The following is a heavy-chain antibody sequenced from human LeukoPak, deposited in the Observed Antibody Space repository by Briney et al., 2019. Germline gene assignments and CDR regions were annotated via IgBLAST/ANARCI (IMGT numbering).Heavy chain of an antibody. D-gene: IGHD6-13*01. CDR2: IYYSGST. V-gene: IGHV4-59*01. CDR1: GGSISSYY. CDR3: ARGTGSSNWYLFDY. J-gene: IGHJ4*02. Sequence: SETLSLTCTVSGGSISSYYWSWIRQPPGKGLEWIGYIYYSGSTNYNPSLKSRVTISVDTSKNQFSLKLSSVTAADTAVYYCARGTGSSNWYLFDYWGQGTLVTVSS.